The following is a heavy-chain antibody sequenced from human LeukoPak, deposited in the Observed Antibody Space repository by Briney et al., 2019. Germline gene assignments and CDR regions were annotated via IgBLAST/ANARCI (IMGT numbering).Heavy chain of an antibody. V-gene: IGHV4-34*01. CDR1: GGSFSGYY. CDR2: INHSGST. Sequence: SETLSLTCAVYGGSFSGYYWSWIRQPPGKGLEWIGEINHSGSTNYNPSLKSRVTISVDTSKNQFSLKLSSVTAADTAVYYCARQLRKKHAFDIWGQGIMVTVSS. J-gene: IGHJ3*02. CDR3: ARQLRKKHAFDI. D-gene: IGHD4-17*01.